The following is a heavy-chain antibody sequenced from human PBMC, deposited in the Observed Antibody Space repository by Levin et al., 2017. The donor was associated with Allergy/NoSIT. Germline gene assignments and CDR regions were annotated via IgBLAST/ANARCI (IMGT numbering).Heavy chain of an antibody. CDR1: GGSISSGGYS. D-gene: IGHD3-10*01. CDR3: ARVARSYGSGSYGGANLYFDY. Sequence: SETLSLTCAVSGGSISSGGYSWSWIRQPPGKGLEWIGYIYHSGSTYYNPSLKSRVTISVDRSKNQFSLKLSSVTAADTAVYYGARVARSYGSGSYGGANLYFDYWGQGTLVTVSS. J-gene: IGHJ4*02. CDR2: IYHSGST. V-gene: IGHV4-30-2*01.